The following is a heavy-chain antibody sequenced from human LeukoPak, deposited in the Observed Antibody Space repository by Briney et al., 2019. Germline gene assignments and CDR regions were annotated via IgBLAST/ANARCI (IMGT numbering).Heavy chain of an antibody. CDR1: GFTFSSYG. J-gene: IGHJ3*01. V-gene: IGHV3-30*03. Sequence: HTGRSLRLSCAASGFTFSSYGMHWVRQAPGKGLEWVAVISYDGSNKYYADSVKGRFTISRDNSKNTLYLQMNSLRADDTAVYYCARVRVATTGRYDALNLWGQGTMVTVSS. CDR3: ARVRVATTGRYDALNL. D-gene: IGHD5-12*01. CDR2: ISYDGSNK.